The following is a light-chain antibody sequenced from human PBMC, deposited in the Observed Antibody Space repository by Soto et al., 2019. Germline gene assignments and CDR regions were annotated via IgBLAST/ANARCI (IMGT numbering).Light chain of an antibody. CDR3: QQGYSYPYT. V-gene: IGKV1-39*01. CDR2: AAS. J-gene: IGKJ2*01. Sequence: DIQMTQSPSSLSLSVGDRVTITCRASQSITNYLNWYQQKPGKAPKLLVYAASSLQSGVPSRFSANGSGTDFTLTISSLQPEDFASYYCQQGYSYPYTLGQGTKLEIK. CDR1: QSITNY.